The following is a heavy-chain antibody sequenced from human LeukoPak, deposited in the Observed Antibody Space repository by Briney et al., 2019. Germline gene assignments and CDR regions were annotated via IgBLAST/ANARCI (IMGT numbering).Heavy chain of an antibody. CDR3: AKGRSYDSSGYYFDY. J-gene: IGHJ4*02. Sequence: GGSLRLSCAASGFTFSSYAMHWVRQAPGKGLEWVAVISYDGSNKYYADSVKGRFTISRDNSKNTLYLQMNSLRAEDTAAYYCAKGRSYDSSGYYFDYWGQGTLVTVSS. CDR1: GFTFSSYA. CDR2: ISYDGSNK. D-gene: IGHD3-22*01. V-gene: IGHV3-30*04.